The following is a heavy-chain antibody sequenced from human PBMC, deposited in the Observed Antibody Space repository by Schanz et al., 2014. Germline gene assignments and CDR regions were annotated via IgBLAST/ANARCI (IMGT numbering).Heavy chain of an antibody. J-gene: IGHJ6*03. V-gene: IGHV3-48*01. CDR1: GITFSSHS. CDR2: ITYNGGTI. D-gene: IGHD2-2*01. CDR3: ARVKYCTITRCYRTETEGIYYMDV. Sequence: EVQLLESGGGLVQPGGSLKLSCAASGITFSSHSFNWVRQAPGKGLEWISYITYNGGTIYYADSVKGRFTISRDNSKNTLFLQMKSLRAEDTAVYYCARVKYCTITRCYRTETEGIYYMDVWGKGTTVTVSS.